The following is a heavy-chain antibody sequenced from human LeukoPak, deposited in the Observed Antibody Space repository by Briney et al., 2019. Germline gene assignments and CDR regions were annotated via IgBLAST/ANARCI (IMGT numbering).Heavy chain of an antibody. CDR3: AGTGITMVRGVPTN. V-gene: IGHV4-59*08. J-gene: IGHJ4*02. CDR1: GGSISSYY. D-gene: IGHD3-10*01. Sequence: PSETLSLTCTVTGGSISSYYWSWIRQPPGKGLEGIGYIYYSGSTNYNPSLKSRVTISVDTSKNQFSLKLSSVTAADTAVYYCAGTGITMVRGVPTNWGQGTLVTVSS. CDR2: IYYSGST.